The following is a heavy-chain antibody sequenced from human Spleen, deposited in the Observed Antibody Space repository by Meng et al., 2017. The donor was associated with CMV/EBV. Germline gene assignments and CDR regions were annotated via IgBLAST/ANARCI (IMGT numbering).Heavy chain of an antibody. Sequence: SVKVSCKASGYTFTSYAISWVRQAPGQGLEWMGGIIPIFATANYAQKFRGRVTIATDESTSTAYMELSSLRSGDTAVYYCAREGGQQLGFFDYWGQGTLVTVSS. CDR2: IIPIFATA. CDR3: AREGGQQLGFFDY. V-gene: IGHV1-69*05. D-gene: IGHD6-13*01. J-gene: IGHJ4*02. CDR1: GYTFTSYA.